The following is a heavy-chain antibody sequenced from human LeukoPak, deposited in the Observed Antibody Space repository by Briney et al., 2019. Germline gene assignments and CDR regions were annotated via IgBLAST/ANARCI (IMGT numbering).Heavy chain of an antibody. D-gene: IGHD2-2*02. J-gene: IGHJ1*01. Sequence: LGGSLRLSCAASGFTFSSYSMNWVRQAPGKGLEWVSYISNSSSTIYYADSAKGRFTISRDNAKNSLYLQMNSLRAEDTAVYYCARGVPGAIGYFQHWGQGTLVTVSS. CDR1: GFTFSSYS. CDR2: ISNSSSTI. V-gene: IGHV3-48*01. CDR3: ARGVPGAIGYFQH.